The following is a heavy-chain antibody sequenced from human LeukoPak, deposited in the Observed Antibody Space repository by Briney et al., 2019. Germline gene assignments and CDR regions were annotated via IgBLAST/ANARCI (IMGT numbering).Heavy chain of an antibody. J-gene: IGHJ4*02. CDR1: GVIFNTYS. Sequence: GGSLRLSCAASGVIFNTYSMNWVRQAPDKGLEWVAVISYDGSNKYYADSVKGRFTISRDNSKNTLCLQMNSLRAEDTAVYYCAKGGHYYDSSGFHYWGQGTLVTVSS. CDR3: AKGGHYYDSSGFHY. D-gene: IGHD3-22*01. CDR2: ISYDGSNK. V-gene: IGHV3-30*18.